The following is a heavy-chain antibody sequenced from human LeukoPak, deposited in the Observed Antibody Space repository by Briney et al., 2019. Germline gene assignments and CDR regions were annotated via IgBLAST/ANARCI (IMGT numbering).Heavy chain of an antibody. V-gene: IGHV1-2*02. J-gene: IGHJ4*02. CDR3: ARGSTRTYYDILTGQYFDY. D-gene: IGHD3-9*01. CDR1: GYTFTGNY. CDR2: INPNSGGT. Sequence: ASVKVSCKASGYTFTGNYMHWVRQAPGQGLEWMGWINPNSGGTNYAQKFQGRVTMTRDTSISTAYMELSRLRSDDTAVYYCARGSTRTYYDILTGQYFDYCGQGTLVTVSS.